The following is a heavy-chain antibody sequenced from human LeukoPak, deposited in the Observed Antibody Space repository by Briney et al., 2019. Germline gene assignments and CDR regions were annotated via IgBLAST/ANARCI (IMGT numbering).Heavy chain of an antibody. D-gene: IGHD3-10*01. CDR1: GFTFSSYS. V-gene: IGHV3-21*01. CDR3: ASHTGRYYYGSGSYYFDY. CDR2: ISSSSSYI. Sequence: KPGGSLRLSCPASGFTFSSYSMNWVRQAPGKGLEWVSSISSSSSYIYYADSVKGRFTISRDNAKNSLYLQMNSLRAEDTAVYYCASHTGRYYYGSGSYYFDYWGQGTLVTVSS. J-gene: IGHJ4*02.